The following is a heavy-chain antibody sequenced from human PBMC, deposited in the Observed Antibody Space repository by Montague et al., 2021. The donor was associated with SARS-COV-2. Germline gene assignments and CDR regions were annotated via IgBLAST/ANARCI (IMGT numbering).Heavy chain of an antibody. CDR1: GDSVSRGSSY. J-gene: IGHJ5*01. D-gene: IGHD5-24*01. CDR2: IYYTGSR. CDR3: ARHARGEGYTSWFDS. Sequence: SETLSLTCTVSGDSVSRGSSYWSWIRQPPGKGLEWIGYIYYTGSRKYNSSLKSRLTISVDTSKNQFSLELSSVTAADTAVYYCARHARGEGYTSWFDSWGQGTLVTASS. V-gene: IGHV4-61*01.